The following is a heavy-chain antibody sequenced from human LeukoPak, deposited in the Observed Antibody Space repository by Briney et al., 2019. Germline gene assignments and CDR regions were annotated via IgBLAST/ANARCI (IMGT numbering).Heavy chain of an antibody. CDR2: ISYDGSNK. J-gene: IGHJ4*02. CDR1: GFTFSSYG. Sequence: GGSLRLSCAASGFTFSSYGMHWVRQAPGKGLEWVAVISYDGSNKYYADSVKGRFTISRDNSKNTLYLQMSSLRAEDTAVYYCAKDPRYYDILTGYWDIDYXGXGTLVTVSS. D-gene: IGHD3-9*01. CDR3: AKDPRYYDILTGYWDIDY. V-gene: IGHV3-30*18.